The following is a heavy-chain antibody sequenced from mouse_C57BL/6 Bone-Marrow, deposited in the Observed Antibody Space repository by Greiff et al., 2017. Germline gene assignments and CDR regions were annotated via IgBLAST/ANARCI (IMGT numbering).Heavy chain of an antibody. Sequence: VQLKESGGGLVKPGGSLKLSCAASGFTFSDYGMHWVRQAPEKGLEWVAYISSGSSTIYYADTVKGRFTISRDNAKNTLFLQMTSLRSEDTAMYYCARPHYYGSGAYWGQGTLVTVSA. CDR2: ISSGSSTI. J-gene: IGHJ3*01. V-gene: IGHV5-17*01. CDR3: ARPHYYGSGAY. D-gene: IGHD1-1*01. CDR1: GFTFSDYG.